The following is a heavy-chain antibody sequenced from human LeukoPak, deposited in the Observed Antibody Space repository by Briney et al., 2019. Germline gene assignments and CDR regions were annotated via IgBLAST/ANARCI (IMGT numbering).Heavy chain of an antibody. CDR3: ARLGSRGYYDILTGTSY. J-gene: IGHJ4*02. CDR1: GFTFSSYS. Sequence: PGGSLRLSCAASGFTFSSYSMNWVRQAPGKGLEGVSSISRSSSYIYYADSVKGRVTISRDNAKNSLYLQMNSLRAEDTAVYYCARLGSRGYYDILTGTSYWGQGTLVTVSS. V-gene: IGHV3-21*01. D-gene: IGHD3-9*01. CDR2: ISRSSSYI.